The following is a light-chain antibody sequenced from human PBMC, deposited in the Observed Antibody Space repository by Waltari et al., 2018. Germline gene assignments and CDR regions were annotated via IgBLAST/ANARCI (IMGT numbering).Light chain of an antibody. Sequence: DIHMTQSPSTLSASIGDRVTITCRASGDISRWWAWYQQEVGEAPKLLIYQASSLNSGVPSSCSGVGSGTEFTLTISSLQPEDFATYHCQQYNSFPWTFGQGTKVEIK. CDR1: GDISRW. CDR2: QAS. CDR3: QQYNSFPWT. V-gene: IGKV1-5*03. J-gene: IGKJ1*01.